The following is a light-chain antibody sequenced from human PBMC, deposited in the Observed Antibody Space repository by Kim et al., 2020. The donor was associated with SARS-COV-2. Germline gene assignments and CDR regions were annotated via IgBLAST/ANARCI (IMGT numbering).Light chain of an antibody. CDR2: EVS. Sequence: QSALTQPPSASGSPGQSVTISCTGTSSDVGGYNYVSWYQQHPGKAPKLMIYEVSKRPSGVPDRFSGSKSGNTASLTVSGLQAEDEADYYCSSYAGSNNRVLGGGTKLTVL. V-gene: IGLV2-8*01. J-gene: IGLJ3*02. CDR1: SSDVGGYNY. CDR3: SSYAGSNNRV.